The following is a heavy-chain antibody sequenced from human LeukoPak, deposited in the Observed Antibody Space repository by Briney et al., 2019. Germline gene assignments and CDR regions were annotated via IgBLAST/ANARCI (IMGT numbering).Heavy chain of an antibody. D-gene: IGHD3-10*01. CDR2: FDPEDGET. CDR3: ATGGWFGESRGVY. V-gene: IGHV1-24*01. CDR1: GYSLSELS. J-gene: IGHJ4*02. Sequence: ASVKVSCKVSGYSLSELSMHWVRQAPGKGLEWMGGFDPEDGETIYAQKFQGRVTMTEDTSTDTAYMELSSLRSEDTAVYYCATGGWFGESRGVYWGQGTLVTVSS.